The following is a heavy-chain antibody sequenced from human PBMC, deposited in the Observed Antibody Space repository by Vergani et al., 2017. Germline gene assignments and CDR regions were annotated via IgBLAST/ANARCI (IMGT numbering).Heavy chain of an antibody. V-gene: IGHV5-51*01. CDR1: GYSFTSYW. CDR3: AGRPSSRFYYDSSGYQPFDY. J-gene: IGHJ4*02. D-gene: IGHD3-22*01. CDR2: IYPGDSDT. Sequence: EVQLVQSGAEVKKPGESLKISCKGSGYSFTSYWIGWVRQMPGKGLEWMGIIYPGDSDTRYSPSFQGQVPISADNSISTAYLQWSSLKASDTAMYYCAGRPSSRFYYDSSGYQPFDYWGQGTLVTVSS.